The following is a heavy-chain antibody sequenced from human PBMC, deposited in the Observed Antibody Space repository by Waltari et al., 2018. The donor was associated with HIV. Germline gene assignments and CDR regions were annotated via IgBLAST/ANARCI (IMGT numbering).Heavy chain of an antibody. CDR3: ARVSDSYGTVFEY. V-gene: IGHV4-31*03. CDR1: GGSISSGNYY. Sequence: QVQLQESGPGLVKSSQTLSLTCTVSGGSISSGNYYWNWIRQHPGKGLEWIGYIQHSGRPDYNPSLKSRVSISVNTSKNQFSLNLTSVTAADTAVYYCARVSDSYGTVFEYWGQGTLVSVSS. D-gene: IGHD3-10*01. CDR2: IQHSGRP. J-gene: IGHJ4*02.